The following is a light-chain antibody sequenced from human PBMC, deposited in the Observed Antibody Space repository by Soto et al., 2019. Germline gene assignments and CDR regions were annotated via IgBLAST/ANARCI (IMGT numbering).Light chain of an antibody. V-gene: IGLV2-14*01. CDR1: SSDVGGYDY. J-gene: IGLJ1*01. Sequence: QSALTQPASVSGSPGQSIAISRTGTSSDVGGYDYVSWYQQHPGKAPKVMIYDVSNRPSGVSNRFSGSKSGNTASLTISGLQAEDEADYYCSSYTSSSTYVFGTGTKVTVL. CDR2: DVS. CDR3: SSYTSSSTYV.